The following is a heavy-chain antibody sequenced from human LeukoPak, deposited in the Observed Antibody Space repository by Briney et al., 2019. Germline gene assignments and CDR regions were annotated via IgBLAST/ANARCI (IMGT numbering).Heavy chain of an antibody. CDR2: ISGSGGST. D-gene: IGHD2-15*01. Sequence: GGTLRLSCAASGFTFSSYGMSWVRQAPGKGLEWVSAISGSGGSTYYADSVKGRFTISRDNSKNTLYLQMNSLRAEDTAVYYCAKYQGRGGLNYYYYMDVWGKGTTVTISS. V-gene: IGHV3-23*01. J-gene: IGHJ6*03. CDR3: AKYQGRGGLNYYYYMDV. CDR1: GFTFSSYG.